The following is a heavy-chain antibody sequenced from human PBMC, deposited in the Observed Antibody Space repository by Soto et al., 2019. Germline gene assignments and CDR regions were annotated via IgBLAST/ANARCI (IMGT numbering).Heavy chain of an antibody. CDR3: ARRFGSSGWFDP. V-gene: IGHV4-39*01. J-gene: IGHJ5*02. Sequence: SETLSLTCTVSGGSISSSSYYWGWIRQPPGKGLEWIGSIYYSGSTYYNPSLKSRVTISVDTSKNQFSLKLSSVTAADTAVYYCARRFGSSGWFDPWGQGTLVTVSS. CDR2: IYYSGST. CDR1: GGSISSSSYY. D-gene: IGHD6-6*01.